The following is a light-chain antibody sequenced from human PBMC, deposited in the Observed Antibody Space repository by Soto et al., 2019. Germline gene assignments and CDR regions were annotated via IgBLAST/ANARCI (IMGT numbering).Light chain of an antibody. Sequence: DIHMTQSPATLSASVGDRVTITCRASQSISTWLAWYQQKPGKAPKLLIYWASILESGVPSRFSGSGSGTEFTLTISSLQPDDFATYDCQHYTTYSGTFGPGTKVDIK. V-gene: IGKV1-5*03. CDR3: QHYTTYSGT. CDR2: WAS. CDR1: QSISTW. J-gene: IGKJ3*01.